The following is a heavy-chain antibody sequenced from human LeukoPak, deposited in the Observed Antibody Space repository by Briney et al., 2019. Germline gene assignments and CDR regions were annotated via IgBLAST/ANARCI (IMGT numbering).Heavy chain of an antibody. CDR1: GYSISSGYY. CDR2: IYQSGTT. D-gene: IGHD3-22*01. V-gene: IGHV4-38-2*02. J-gene: IGHJ3*02. CDR3: ARGPYSYDSSGAFDI. Sequence: PSETLSLTCTVSGYSISSGYYWGWIRQPPGKGLEWIGTIYQSGTTYYNPSLKSRVTISLDTSKNQFSLKVASVTAADTAVYFCARGPYSYDSSGAFDIWGQGTMVTVSS.